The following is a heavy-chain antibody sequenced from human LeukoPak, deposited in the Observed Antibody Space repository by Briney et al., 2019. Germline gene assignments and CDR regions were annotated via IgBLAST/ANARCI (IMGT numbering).Heavy chain of an antibody. CDR2: IHHSGHT. Sequence: SETLSLTCTVSGGSSSSSYWSWIRQPPEKGLEWIGFIHHSGHTNSNPSLKSRVTISVDTSKNQLSLKLSSVTAADTAVYYCASFSWGSGSYNQEAIWSWFDPWGQGTLVTVSS. CDR1: GGSSSSSY. D-gene: IGHD3-10*01. V-gene: IGHV4-59*08. CDR3: ASFSWGSGSYNQEAIWSWFDP. J-gene: IGHJ5*02.